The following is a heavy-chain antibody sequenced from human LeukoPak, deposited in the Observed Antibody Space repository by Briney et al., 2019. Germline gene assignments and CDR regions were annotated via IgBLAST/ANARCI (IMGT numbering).Heavy chain of an antibody. V-gene: IGHV1-24*01. CDR1: GYTLTELS. D-gene: IGHD6-13*01. J-gene: IGHJ5*02. CDR2: FDPEDGET. CDR3: ATDGIAAAGQYNWFDP. Sequence: ASVKVSCKVSGYTLTELSMHWVRQAPGKGLEWMGGFDPEDGETIYAQKFQGRVTMTEDTSTDTAYMELSSLRSEGTAVYYCATDGIAAAGQYNWFDPWGQGTLVTVSS.